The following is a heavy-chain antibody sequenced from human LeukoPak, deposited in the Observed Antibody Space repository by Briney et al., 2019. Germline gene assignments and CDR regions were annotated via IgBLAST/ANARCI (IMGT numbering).Heavy chain of an antibody. CDR2: ISDSGGST. CDR3: SKVTLVFYGAINY. D-gene: IGHD4-17*01. J-gene: IGHJ4*02. CDR1: GFTFSSYA. V-gene: IGHV3-23*01. Sequence: GGSLRLSCAASGFTFSSYAMSWVRQAPGKGLEWVSAISDSGGSTNYADSVKGRFTIFRDNSKKTLYLQMNSLRAEDTAVFYCSKVTLVFYGAINYWGQRTLVTVSS.